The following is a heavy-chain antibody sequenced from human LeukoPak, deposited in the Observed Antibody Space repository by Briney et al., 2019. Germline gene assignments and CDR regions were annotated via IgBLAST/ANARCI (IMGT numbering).Heavy chain of an antibody. V-gene: IGHV3-23*01. CDR2: ISGSGGST. CDR1: GFTFSSYA. CDR3: AKASSSWNYYYYYGMDV. Sequence: GGSLRLSCAASGFTFSSYAMSWVRQAPGKGLEWVSAISGSGGSTYYADSVKGRFTISRDNSKNTLYLQMNSLRAEDTAVYYCAKASSSWNYYYYYGMDVWGQGTTVTVSS. D-gene: IGHD6-13*01. J-gene: IGHJ6*02.